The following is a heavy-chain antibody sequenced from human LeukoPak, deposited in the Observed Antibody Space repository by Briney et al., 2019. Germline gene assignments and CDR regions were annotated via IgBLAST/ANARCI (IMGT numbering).Heavy chain of an antibody. CDR2: IYTSGNT. V-gene: IGHV4-61*02. CDR1: GDSISSGSYY. D-gene: IGHD1-26*01. Sequence: SQTLSLTCTVSGDSISSGSYYWSWIRQPAGKGLEWIGRIYTSGNTYYNPSLKSRVTISVDTSKNQFSLKLSSVTAADTAVYYCASDLPSGSYYATEHDAFDIWGQGTMVTVSS. J-gene: IGHJ3*02. CDR3: ASDLPSGSYYATEHDAFDI.